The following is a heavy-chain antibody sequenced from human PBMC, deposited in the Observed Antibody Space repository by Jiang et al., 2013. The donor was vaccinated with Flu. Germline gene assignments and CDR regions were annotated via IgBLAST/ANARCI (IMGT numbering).Heavy chain of an antibody. CDR3: ARAPIAVAGWYFDL. J-gene: IGHJ2*01. D-gene: IGHD6-19*01. Sequence: SCKASGGTFSSYAISWVRQAPGQGLSGWRDHPIFGTANYAQKFQGRVTITADESTSTAYMELSSLRSEDTAVYYCARAPIAVAGWYFDLWGRGTLVTVSS. CDR2: HPIFGTA. CDR1: GGTFSSYA. V-gene: IGHV1-69*01.